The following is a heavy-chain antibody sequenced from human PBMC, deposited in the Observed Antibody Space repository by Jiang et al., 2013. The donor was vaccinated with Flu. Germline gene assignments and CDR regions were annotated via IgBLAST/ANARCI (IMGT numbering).Heavy chain of an antibody. V-gene: IGHV4-59*08. J-gene: IGHJ4*02. D-gene: IGHD3-3*01. CDR3: ARHPLNYDFWSGYYFDY. CDR1: SYY. Sequence: SYYWSWIRPAPTEGTGVDWVYLLHGSTNYNPPSKSRVTISVDTSKNQFSLKLSSVTAADTAVYYCARHPLNYDFWSGYYFDYWGQGTLVTVSS. CDR2: LLHGST.